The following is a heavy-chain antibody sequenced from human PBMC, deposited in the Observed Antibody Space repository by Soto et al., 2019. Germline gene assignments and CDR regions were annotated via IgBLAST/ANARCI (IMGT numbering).Heavy chain of an antibody. CDR3: ARAGSSGWYHY. V-gene: IGHV4-4*07. CDR1: GGSISSYY. D-gene: IGHD6-19*01. J-gene: IGHJ4*02. CDR2: FYSSGGS. Sequence: QVQLQESGPGLVKPSETLSLTCTVSGGSISSYYWHWIRQPAGKGREWIGRFYSSGGSNYNPSLKSRVTMSVDTPKNQLSLRLSSVTAADAAVYFCARAGSSGWYHYWGQGTLVTVSS.